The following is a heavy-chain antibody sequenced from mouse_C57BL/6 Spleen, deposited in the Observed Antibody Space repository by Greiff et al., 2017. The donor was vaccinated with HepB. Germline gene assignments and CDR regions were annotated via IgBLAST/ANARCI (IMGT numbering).Heavy chain of an antibody. Sequence: VQLQQSGAELVKPGASVKMSCKASGYTFTSYWITWVKQRPGQGLEWIGDIYPGSGSTNYNEKFKSKTTLTVDTSSSTAYMQLSSLTSEDSAVYYCARDYGSPYWYFDVWGTGTTVTVSS. CDR2: IYPGSGST. D-gene: IGHD1-1*01. J-gene: IGHJ1*03. CDR1: GYTFTSYW. V-gene: IGHV1-55*01. CDR3: ARDYGSPYWYFDV.